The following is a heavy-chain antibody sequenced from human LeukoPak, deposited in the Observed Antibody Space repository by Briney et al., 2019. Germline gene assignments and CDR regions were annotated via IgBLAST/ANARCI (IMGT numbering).Heavy chain of an antibody. D-gene: IGHD2-15*01. V-gene: IGHV3-30*01. J-gene: IGHJ4*02. Sequence: GRSLRLSCAASGFTFSSYAMHWVRQAPGKGLEWVAVISYDGSNKYYADSVKGRFTISRDNSKNTLYLQMNSLRPEDTAVYYCARDRVLFGYFDYWGQGTLATVSS. CDR1: GFTFSSYA. CDR3: ARDRVLFGYFDY. CDR2: ISYDGSNK.